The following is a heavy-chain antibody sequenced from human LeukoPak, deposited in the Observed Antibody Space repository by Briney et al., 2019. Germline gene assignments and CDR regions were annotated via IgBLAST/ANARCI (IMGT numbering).Heavy chain of an antibody. V-gene: IGHV3-23*01. J-gene: IGHJ4*02. CDR3: ANYLRQLPFDY. CDR1: GFXFTSYV. CDR2: VTSGGST. D-gene: IGHD2-2*01. Sequence: GGSLRLSCAASGFXFTSYVITWVRQAPEKGLEWVPAVTSGGSTFYADSVKGRFTISRDNSKNTLYLQMNSLRAEDTAVYYCANYLRQLPFDYWGQGTLVTVSS.